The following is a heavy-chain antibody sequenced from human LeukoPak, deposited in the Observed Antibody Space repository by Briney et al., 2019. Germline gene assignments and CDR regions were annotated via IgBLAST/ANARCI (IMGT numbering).Heavy chain of an antibody. V-gene: IGHV3-33*01. Sequence: GGSLRLPCAASGFTFSSYGMHWVRQAPGKGLEWVAVIWYDGSNKYYADSVKGRFTISRDNSKNTLYLQMNSLRAEDTAVYYCASEGDYIPFDYWGQGTLVTVSS. CDR2: IWYDGSNK. J-gene: IGHJ4*02. CDR1: GFTFSSYG. D-gene: IGHD4-17*01. CDR3: ASEGDYIPFDY.